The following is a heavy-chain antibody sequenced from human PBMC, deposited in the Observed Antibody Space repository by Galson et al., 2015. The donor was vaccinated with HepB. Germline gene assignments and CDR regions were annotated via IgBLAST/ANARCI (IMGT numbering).Heavy chain of an antibody. Sequence: SLRLSCAASGFTFDDYAMHWVRQAPGKGLEWVSGISWNTGSGTIHYADSVKGRFTISRDNAKNSLYLQMNSLRTEDTALYYCARDKGGWFDYWGQGTLVTVSS. J-gene: IGHJ5*01. CDR2: ISWNTGSGTI. V-gene: IGHV3-9*01. CDR3: ARDKGGWFDY. CDR1: GFTFDDYA.